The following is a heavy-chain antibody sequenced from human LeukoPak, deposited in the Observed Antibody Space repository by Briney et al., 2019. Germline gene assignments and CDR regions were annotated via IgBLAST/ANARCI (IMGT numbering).Heavy chain of an antibody. CDR1: GFTFSNYA. CDR3: AKRVGATTGPEDY. Sequence: GGSLRLSCAASGFTFSNYAMSWVRQAPGKGLEWVSAISGSGGSTYYADPVKGRFTISRDNSKNTLYLQMNSLRAEDTAVFYCAKRVGATTGPEDYWGQGTLVTVSS. J-gene: IGHJ4*02. CDR2: ISGSGGST. D-gene: IGHD1-26*01. V-gene: IGHV3-23*01.